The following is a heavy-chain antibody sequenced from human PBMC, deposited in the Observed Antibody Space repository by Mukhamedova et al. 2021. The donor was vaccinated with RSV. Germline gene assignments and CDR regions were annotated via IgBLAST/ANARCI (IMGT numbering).Heavy chain of an antibody. CDR3: ATAKRPSLCFGESLSDP. V-gene: IGHV3-43*02. CDR2: ISGDGGST. Sequence: GLEWVSLISGDGGSTYYADSVKGRFTIPRDNSTNSLYLQMNSLRTADTALYYCATAKRPSLCFGESLSDPSRQGTPLTVPS. D-gene: IGHD3-10*01. J-gene: IGHJ5*02.